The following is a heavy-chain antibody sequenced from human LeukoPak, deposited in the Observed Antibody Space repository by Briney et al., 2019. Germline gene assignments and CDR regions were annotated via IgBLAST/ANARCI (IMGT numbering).Heavy chain of an antibody. Sequence: APVKVSCKASGYTFTNYGIIWVRQAPGRGLEWMGWNSAYNDNTNYAQKFQGRVTMTTDTSTNTAYMELRSLTSDDTAVYYCARGSYDSSDFEYFHHWGQGTLVTVSS. J-gene: IGHJ1*01. CDR1: GYTFTNYG. CDR2: NSAYNDNT. D-gene: IGHD3-22*01. V-gene: IGHV1-18*01. CDR3: ARGSYDSSDFEYFHH.